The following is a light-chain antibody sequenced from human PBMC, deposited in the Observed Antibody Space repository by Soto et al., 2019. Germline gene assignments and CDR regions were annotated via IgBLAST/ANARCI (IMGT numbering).Light chain of an antibody. CDR1: SSDVGSYDY. Sequence: QSVLTQPASGSGSPGPSIALSCTGTSSDVGSYDYVSWYQQHPDKAPKLMIYEVTQRPSGVSNRFSGSKSGNTASLTIFGLQAEDEADYCCSSHTSVNTRVFGTGTQVTVL. CDR2: EVT. V-gene: IGLV2-14*01. J-gene: IGLJ1*01. CDR3: SSHTSVNTRV.